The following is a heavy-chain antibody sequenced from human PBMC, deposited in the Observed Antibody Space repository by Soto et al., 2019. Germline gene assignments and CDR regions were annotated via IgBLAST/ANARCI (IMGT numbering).Heavy chain of an antibody. CDR2: VSYSGTT. V-gene: IGHV4-59*01. CDR3: ARLPRDSNKTSCYYADH. Sequence: PSETLSLTCTVSGGSMSSYYWTWIRKPPGKGLEWIGYVSYSGTTNYNPPLKGRITISVDTSKNQFSLKLASVTAADSGMYFCARLPRDSNKTSCYYADHCGQGPSVTVSS. J-gene: IGHJ4*02. D-gene: IGHD3-22*01. CDR1: GGSMSSYY.